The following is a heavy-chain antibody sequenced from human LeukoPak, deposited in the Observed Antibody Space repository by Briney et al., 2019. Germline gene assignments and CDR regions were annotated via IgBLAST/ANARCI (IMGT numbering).Heavy chain of an antibody. J-gene: IGHJ5*02. V-gene: IGHV5-51*01. CDR1: GYSFTTYW. CDR3: VRQRGASGTINHFDP. Sequence: GESLKISCKTSGYSFTTYWIGGVRQMPGTGLEWGGAIYPDDSDTRYSPSFQGQVVISADRSIRTAYLQWNTLKTSDTAMHYCVRQRGASGTINHFDPWGQGTLVTVSS. CDR2: IYPDDSDT. D-gene: IGHD3-10*01.